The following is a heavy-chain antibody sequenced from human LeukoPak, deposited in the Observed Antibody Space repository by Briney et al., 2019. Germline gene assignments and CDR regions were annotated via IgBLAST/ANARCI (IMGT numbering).Heavy chain of an antibody. J-gene: IGHJ4*02. CDR3: ARGYSTISY. V-gene: IGHV4-4*07. CDR2: IYTSAST. CDR1: GHFLSIYY. D-gene: IGHD3-3*01. Sequence: SETLSLTCTVSGHFLSIYYWSGIPQPAGQGLEWIGRIYTSASTSYNPSLKSRVTTSVDTHKNQFSLKLSSVTAADTAMSYCARGYSTISYWGQGTLVTVSS.